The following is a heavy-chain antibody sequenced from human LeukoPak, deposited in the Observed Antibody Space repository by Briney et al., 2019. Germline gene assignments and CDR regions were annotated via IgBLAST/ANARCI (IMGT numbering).Heavy chain of an antibody. V-gene: IGHV3-7*01. D-gene: IGHD6-19*01. CDR2: IKQDGSEK. Sequence: PGGSLRLSCAASGLIFSNYWLTCARQAPGKGLEWVANIKQDGSEKYYVDSVKGRFTISRDNAKKSLYLQMNSLRAEDTAVYYCAAAGMDCWGQGTPVTVSS. J-gene: IGHJ4*02. CDR1: GLIFSNYW. CDR3: AAAGMDC.